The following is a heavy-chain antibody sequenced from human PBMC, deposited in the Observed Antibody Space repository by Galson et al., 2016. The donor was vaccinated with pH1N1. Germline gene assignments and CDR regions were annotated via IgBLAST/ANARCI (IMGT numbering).Heavy chain of an antibody. J-gene: IGHJ4*02. Sequence: SLRLSCAASGFIFSDYWMSWVRQAPGKGLEWVAKINQDGSRKYYVDSMKGRCTISRDNAENSLSLQMNSLRAEDTAVYYCAKDVLVRVPAAYFDYWGQGTLVTVSS. V-gene: IGHV3-7*03. CDR1: GFIFSDYW. D-gene: IGHD2-2*01. CDR2: INQDGSRK. CDR3: AKDVLVRVPAAYFDY.